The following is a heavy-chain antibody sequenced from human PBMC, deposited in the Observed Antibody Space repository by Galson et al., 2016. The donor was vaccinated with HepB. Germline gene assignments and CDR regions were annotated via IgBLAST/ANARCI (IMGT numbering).Heavy chain of an antibody. CDR1: GFNFSDYY. Sequence: SLRLSCAASGFNFSDYYMSWIRQAPGKGLEWISYISERGRAMYNAESVEGRFTISRDNAKNSLFLQMNSLRVDDKAVYYCARARNRWAATYWFDPWGQGTRVTVSS. CDR2: ISERGRAM. V-gene: IGHV3-11*01. D-gene: IGHD2-15*01. CDR3: ARARNRWAATYWFDP. J-gene: IGHJ5*02.